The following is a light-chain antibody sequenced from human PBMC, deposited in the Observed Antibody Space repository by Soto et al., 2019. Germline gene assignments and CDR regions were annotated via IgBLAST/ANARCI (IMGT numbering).Light chain of an antibody. CDR1: NSNIGADSD. CDR2: GNN. V-gene: IGLV1-40*01. Sequence: QSVLTQPPSVSGAPGQRVTISCTGSNSNIGADSDVHWYQHLPGTAPKLLIYGNNNRPSGVPDRFSGSKSGTSASLAITGLQPEDAADYYCQSYDTTLSVVFGGGTKLTVL. CDR3: QSYDTTLSVV. J-gene: IGLJ3*02.